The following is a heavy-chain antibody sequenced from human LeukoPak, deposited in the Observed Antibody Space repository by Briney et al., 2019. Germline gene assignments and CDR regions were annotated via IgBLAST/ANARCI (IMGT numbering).Heavy chain of an antibody. V-gene: IGHV4-31*03. D-gene: IGHD2-21*01. CDR3: ARTLGDSRFDP. J-gene: IGHJ5*02. CDR2: IFYSGAT. Sequence: SQTLSLTCTVSGGSISSGHYYWSWIRQHPGKGLEWIGYIFYSGATYYDPSLKSRVTISVDTSKNQFSLKVTSVTAADTAVYYCARTLGDSRFDPWGQGTLVTVSS. CDR1: GGSISSGHYY.